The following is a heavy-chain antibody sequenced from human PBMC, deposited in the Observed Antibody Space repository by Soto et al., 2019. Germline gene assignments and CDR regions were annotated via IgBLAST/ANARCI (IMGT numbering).Heavy chain of an antibody. CDR3: ARDLAGVAVAAQGAYFDY. J-gene: IGHJ4*02. CDR1: GFTFSSYA. D-gene: IGHD6-19*01. V-gene: IGHV3-30-3*01. CDR2: ISYDGSNK. Sequence: QVQLVESGGGVVQPGRSLRLSCAASGFTFSSYAMHWVRQAPGKGLEWVAVISYDGSNKYYADSVKGRFTISRDNSKNTLYLQMNSLRAEDTAVYYCARDLAGVAVAAQGAYFDYWGQGTLVTVSS.